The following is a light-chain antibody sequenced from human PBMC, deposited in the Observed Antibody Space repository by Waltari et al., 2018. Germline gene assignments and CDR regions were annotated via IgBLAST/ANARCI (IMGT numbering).Light chain of an antibody. CDR1: QSVLYSSNNKNY. CDR3: QQYYSTPT. Sequence: DIVMTQSPDSLAVSLGERATINCKSSQSVLYSSNNKNYLAWYQQKPGQPPKLLIYWASTRKSGVPDRFSGSGSETDFTLTVSSLQAEDVAVYYCQQYYSTPTFGQGTKLEIK. J-gene: IGKJ2*01. V-gene: IGKV4-1*01. CDR2: WAS.